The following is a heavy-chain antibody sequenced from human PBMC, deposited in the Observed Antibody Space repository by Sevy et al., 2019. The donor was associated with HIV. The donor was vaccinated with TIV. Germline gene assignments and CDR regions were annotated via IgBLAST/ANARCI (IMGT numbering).Heavy chain of an antibody. V-gene: IGHV4-59*01. J-gene: IGHJ4*02. Sequence: QSQTLSLTCSVSGGSISSYFWTWVRQSPGKGLEWIGNIYFTGNTDYSPSLKSRLTLSLDTSKSQFSLTLKSVTAADTAIYFCARDSTTRPRVLDYWGQGTLVTVSS. CDR3: ARDSTTRPRVLDY. D-gene: IGHD1-1*01. CDR2: IYFTGNT. CDR1: GGSISSYF.